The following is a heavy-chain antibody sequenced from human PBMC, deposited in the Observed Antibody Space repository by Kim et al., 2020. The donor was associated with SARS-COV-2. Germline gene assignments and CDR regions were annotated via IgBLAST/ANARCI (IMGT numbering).Heavy chain of an antibody. J-gene: IGHJ6*02. CDR3: ASTTPLVATFREDYYYGMDV. CDR2: INTNTGNP. Sequence: ASVKVSCKASGYTFTSYAMNWVRQAPGQGLEWMGWINTNTGNPTYAQGFTGRFVFSLDTSVSTAYLQISSLKAEDTAVYYCASTTPLVATFREDYYYGMDVWGQGTTVTVSS. D-gene: IGHD5-12*01. CDR1: GYTFTSYA. V-gene: IGHV7-4-1*02.